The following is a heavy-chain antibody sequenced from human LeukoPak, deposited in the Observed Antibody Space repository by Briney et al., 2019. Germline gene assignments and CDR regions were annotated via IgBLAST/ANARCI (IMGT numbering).Heavy chain of an antibody. D-gene: IGHD3-3*01. CDR3: ARVVYYDFWSGYRSDHYFDY. CDR2: IYTSGST. V-gene: IGHV4-4*07. CDR1: GGSISSYY. J-gene: IGHJ4*02. Sequence: PSETLSLTCTVSGGSISSYYWRWIRQPAGKGLEWIGRIYTSGSTNYNPSLKSRVTMSVDTSKNQFSLKLSSVTAADTAVYYCARVVYYDFWSGYRSDHYFDYWGQGTLVTVSS.